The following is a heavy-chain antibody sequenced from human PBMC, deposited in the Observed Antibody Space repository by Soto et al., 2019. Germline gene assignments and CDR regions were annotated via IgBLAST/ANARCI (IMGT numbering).Heavy chain of an antibody. CDR1: GGSISSGGYY. D-gene: IGHD2-15*01. CDR3: ASGVAATSFYYYGMDV. J-gene: IGHJ6*02. V-gene: IGHV4-31*03. CDR2: IYYSGST. Sequence: QVQLQESGPGLVKPSQTLSLTCTVSGGSISSGGYYWSWIRQHPGKGLEWIGYIYYSGSTYYNPSLKSRVTISVDTSKNQFSLKLSSVTAADTAVYYCASGVAATSFYYYGMDVWGQGTMVTVSS.